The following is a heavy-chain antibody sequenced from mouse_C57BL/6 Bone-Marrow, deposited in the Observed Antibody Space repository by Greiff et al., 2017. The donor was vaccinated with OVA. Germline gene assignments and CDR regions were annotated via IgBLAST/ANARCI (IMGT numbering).Heavy chain of an antibody. Sequence: VQLQQPGAELVKPGASVKLSCKASGYTFTSYWMHWVKQRPGQGLEWIGMIHPNSGSTNYNEKFKSKATLTVDKSSRTAYMQLSSLTSEDAAVYYCVYGWGFMDYWGQGTSVTGSS. V-gene: IGHV1-64*01. CDR3: VYGWGFMDY. J-gene: IGHJ4*01. CDR1: GYTFTSYW. D-gene: IGHD1-1*01. CDR2: IHPNSGST.